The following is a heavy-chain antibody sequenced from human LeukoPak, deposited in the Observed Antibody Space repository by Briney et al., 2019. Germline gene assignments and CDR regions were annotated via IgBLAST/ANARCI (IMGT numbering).Heavy chain of an antibody. D-gene: IGHD2-2*01. CDR3: VRSPGYQLLSSPLDY. V-gene: IGHV1-69*05. Sequence: SVKVSCKASGGTFSSYAISWVRQAPGQGLEWMGGIIPIFGTANYAQKFQGRVTITTDESTSTAYMELSSLRSEDTAVYYCVRSPGYQLLSSPLDYWGQGTLVTVSS. CDR1: GGTFSSYA. J-gene: IGHJ4*02. CDR2: IIPIFGTA.